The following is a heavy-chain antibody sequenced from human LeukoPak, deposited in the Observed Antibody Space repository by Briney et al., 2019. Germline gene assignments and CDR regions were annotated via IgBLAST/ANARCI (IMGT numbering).Heavy chain of an antibody. CDR3: ARDENYYGDYLYY. CDR2: IYSGGST. J-gene: IGHJ4*02. CDR1: GGSISSSNYY. Sequence: ETLSLTCAVSGGSISSSNYYWGWVRQAPGKGLEWVSVIYSGGSTYYADSVKGRFTISRDNSKNTLYLQMNSLRAEDTAVYYCARDENYYGDYLYYWGQGTLVTVSS. D-gene: IGHD4-17*01. V-gene: IGHV3-53*01.